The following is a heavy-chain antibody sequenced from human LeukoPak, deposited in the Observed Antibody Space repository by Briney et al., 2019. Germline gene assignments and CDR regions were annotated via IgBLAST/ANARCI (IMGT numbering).Heavy chain of an antibody. D-gene: IGHD3-22*01. V-gene: IGHV3-43*02. CDR3: AKDYGAYYYDSSGPDY. CDR1: GFTFSSYG. Sequence: GGSPRLSCAASGFTFSSYGMHWVRQAPGKSLEWVSLISGDGGSTYYADSVKGRFTISRDNSKNSLYLQMNSLRTEDTALYYCAKDYGAYYYDSSGPDYWGQGTLVTVSS. J-gene: IGHJ4*02. CDR2: ISGDGGST.